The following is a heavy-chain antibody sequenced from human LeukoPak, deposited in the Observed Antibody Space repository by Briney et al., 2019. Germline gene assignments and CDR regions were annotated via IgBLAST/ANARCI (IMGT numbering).Heavy chain of an antibody. J-gene: IGHJ4*02. D-gene: IGHD6-13*01. CDR2: INVGNGNT. CDR1: GYTFTNYL. V-gene: IGHV1-3*01. Sequence: ASVKVSCKASGYTFTNYLMHWVRQAPGQRLEWMGWINVGNGNTKYSQEFQGRVTISRDTSGSTAYMELTRLRSEDTAVYYCASGQSIAADWGQGTLVTVSS. CDR3: ASGQSIAAD.